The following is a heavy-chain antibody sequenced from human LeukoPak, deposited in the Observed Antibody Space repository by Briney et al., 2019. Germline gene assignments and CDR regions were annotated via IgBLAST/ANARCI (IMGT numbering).Heavy chain of an antibody. CDR3: ARDEGSTVTY. J-gene: IGHJ4*02. CDR1: GGSISSSSYY. V-gene: IGHV4-39*07. Sequence: SETLSLTCTVSGGSISSSSYYWGWIRQPPGKGLEWIGSIYYSGSTYYNPSLKSRVTISVDTSKSQFSLKLSSVTAADTAVYYCARDEGSTVTYWGQGTLVTVSS. CDR2: IYYSGST. D-gene: IGHD5/OR15-5a*01.